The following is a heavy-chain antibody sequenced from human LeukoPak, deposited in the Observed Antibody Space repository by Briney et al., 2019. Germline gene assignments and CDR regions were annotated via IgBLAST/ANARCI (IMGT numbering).Heavy chain of an antibody. V-gene: IGHV4-59*08. CDR2: MDYSGSA. CDR3: ARRKRGSGGPFDS. D-gene: IGHD6-19*01. CDR1: GGSISDYH. J-gene: IGHJ4*01. Sequence: SETLSLTCSVSGGSISDYHWSWIRLSPGTGLEWIGYMDYSGSAAYNPSLRGRVTISIDTSKKQFSLEVTSVTAADTAVYFCARRKRGSGGPFDSWGHGTLVTVSS.